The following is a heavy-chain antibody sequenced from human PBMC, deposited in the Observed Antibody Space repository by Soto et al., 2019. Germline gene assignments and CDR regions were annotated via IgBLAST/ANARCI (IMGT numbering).Heavy chain of an antibody. J-gene: IGHJ5*02. V-gene: IGHV1-8*01. CDR3: ARYIYGQGFKA. CDR2: MRADSGDS. CDR1: GDTFTNFD. D-gene: IGHD4-17*01. Sequence: QVQLVQPGTEVRKPGASVKVSCEPSGDTFTNFDLYWVRQASGQGLEWIGWMRADSGDSGHARKFQGRVTLTRDTSRSTAYMELSSLRAEDTAVYYCARYIYGQGFKAWGQGTLVFVSS.